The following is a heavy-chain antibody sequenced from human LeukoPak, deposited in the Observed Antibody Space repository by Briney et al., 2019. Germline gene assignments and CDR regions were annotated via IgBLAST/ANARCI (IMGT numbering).Heavy chain of an antibody. CDR2: IHYSGNT. CDR1: GGSISTYY. CDR3: ARMGGYSGYATH. D-gene: IGHD5-12*01. Sequence: SETLSLTCTVSGGSISTYYWSWIRQPPGKGLKWIGYIHYSGNTNYNPSLKNRVTISLDTSKTQFSLNLSSGTAADTAVYYCARMGGYSGYATHWGQGTLVTVSS. V-gene: IGHV4-59*08. J-gene: IGHJ4*02.